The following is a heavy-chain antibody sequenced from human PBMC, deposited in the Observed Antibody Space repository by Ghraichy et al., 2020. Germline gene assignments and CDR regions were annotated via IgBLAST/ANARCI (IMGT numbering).Heavy chain of an antibody. CDR2: IFYSGST. J-gene: IGHJ4*02. D-gene: IGHD3-22*01. CDR3: ARWTFFYDTSGLDH. CDR1: GGSISRYY. V-gene: IGHV4-59*01. Sequence: SETLSLTCNVSGGSISRYYWSWIRQPPGKGLEWIGHIFYSGSTSYNPSLKSRVTISVDASKNQFSLKLRSVTAADTAVYYCARWTFFYDTSGLDHWGQGTLVTVSS.